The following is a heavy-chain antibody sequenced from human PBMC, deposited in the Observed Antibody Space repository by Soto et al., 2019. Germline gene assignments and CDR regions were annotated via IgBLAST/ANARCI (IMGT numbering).Heavy chain of an antibody. CDR2: ITFRGDNT. J-gene: IGHJ4*02. D-gene: IGHD1-26*01. Sequence: EVQLLESGGGLVPPGGSLRLSCAASGFTFSSYAMSWVRQAPGKGLEWLAGITFRGDNTYYADSVKGRFTLSRDNSSNRLDLQMNSLKVEDTALYYCAKLGTMGVFDNWGQGTLLTVSS. V-gene: IGHV3-23*01. CDR1: GFTFSSYA. CDR3: AKLGTMGVFDN.